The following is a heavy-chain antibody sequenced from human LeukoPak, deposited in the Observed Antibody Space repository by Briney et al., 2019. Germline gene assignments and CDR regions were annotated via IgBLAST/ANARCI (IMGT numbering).Heavy chain of an antibody. CDR1: GGSFSGYY. J-gene: IGHJ4*02. D-gene: IGHD1-26*01. CDR2: INHSGST. V-gene: IGHV4-34*01. CDR3: ARGWDPYSIDY. Sequence: KSSETLSLTCAVYGGSFSGYYWSWIRQPPGKGLEWIGEINHSGSTNYNPSLKSRVTISVDTSKNQFSLKLSSVTAADTAVYYCARGWDPYSIDYWGQGTLVTVSS.